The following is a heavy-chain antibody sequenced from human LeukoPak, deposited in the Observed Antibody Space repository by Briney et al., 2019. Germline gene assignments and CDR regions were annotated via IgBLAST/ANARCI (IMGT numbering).Heavy chain of an antibody. J-gene: IGHJ4*02. CDR3: ATGHTREMATIGY. CDR2: IYHSGST. V-gene: IGHV4-4*02. Sequence: SETLSLTCAVSGGSISSSNWWSWVRQPPGKGLEWIGEIYHSGSTNYNPSLKSRVTISVDKSKNQFSLRLSSVTAADTAVYYCATGHTREMATIGYWGQGTLVTVSS. CDR1: GGSISSSNW. D-gene: IGHD5-24*01.